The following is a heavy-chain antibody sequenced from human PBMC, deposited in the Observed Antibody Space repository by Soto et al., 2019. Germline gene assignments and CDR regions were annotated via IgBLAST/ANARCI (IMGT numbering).Heavy chain of an antibody. D-gene: IGHD4-17*01. CDR3: ARQRYGDYALVDY. J-gene: IGHJ4*02. CDR2: IYYSGST. Sequence: PSETLSLTCTVSGGSISSYYWSWIRQPPGKGLEWIGYIYYSGSTNYNPSLKSRVTISVDTSKNQFSLELSSVTAADTAVYYCARQRYGDYALVDYWGQGTLVTVSS. V-gene: IGHV4-59*08. CDR1: GGSISSYY.